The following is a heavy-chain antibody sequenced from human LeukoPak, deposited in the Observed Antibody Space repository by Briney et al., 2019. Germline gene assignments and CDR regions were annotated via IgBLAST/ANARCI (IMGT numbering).Heavy chain of an antibody. V-gene: IGHV4-39*01. J-gene: IGHJ5*02. D-gene: IGHD1-26*01. CDR2: IYYSGST. Sequence: SETLSLTYTVSGGSISSSGYYWGWIRQPSGKRLEWIASIYYSGSTYYNPSLKSRVTMSVDTSKNQLSLKLSSLTAADTAVYYCARHEYSGSYYGLSWFDPWGQGTLVTVSS. CDR1: GGSISSSGYY. CDR3: ARHEYSGSYYGLSWFDP.